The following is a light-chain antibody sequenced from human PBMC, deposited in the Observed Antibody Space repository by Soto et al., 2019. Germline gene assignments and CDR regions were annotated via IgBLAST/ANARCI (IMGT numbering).Light chain of an antibody. Sequence: QSVLTQPPSVSGAPGQRVTISFTGSSSNIGAGYDVHWYQQLPGTAPKLLIYGNSNRPSGVPDRFSGSKSGTSASLAITGLQAEDEADYYCHSYDSSRWVFGSGTKVTVL. J-gene: IGLJ1*01. V-gene: IGLV1-40*01. CDR2: GNS. CDR1: SSNIGAGYD. CDR3: HSYDSSRWV.